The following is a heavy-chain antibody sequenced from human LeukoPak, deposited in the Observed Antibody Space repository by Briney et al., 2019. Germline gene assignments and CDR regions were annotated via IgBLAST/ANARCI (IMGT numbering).Heavy chain of an antibody. Sequence: GRSLRLSCAASGFTFSSYAMHWVRQAPGKGLEWVAVISYDGSNKYYADSVKGRFTISRDNSKNTLYLQMNSLRAEDTAVYYCAKEWFGEGNGMDVWGQGTTVTVSS. CDR2: ISYDGSNK. CDR1: GFTFSSYA. V-gene: IGHV3-30-3*01. CDR3: AKEWFGEGNGMDV. J-gene: IGHJ6*02. D-gene: IGHD3-10*01.